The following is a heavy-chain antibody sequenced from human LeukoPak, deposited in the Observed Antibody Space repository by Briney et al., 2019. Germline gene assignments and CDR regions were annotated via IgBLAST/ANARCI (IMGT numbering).Heavy chain of an antibody. CDR3: AREVGATTPDN. J-gene: IGHJ4*02. CDR1: GFTFSSYS. V-gene: IGHV3-48*04. CDR2: ISSSGSTI. D-gene: IGHD1-26*01. Sequence: GGSLRLSCAASGFTFSSYSMNWVRQAPGKGLEWVSYISSSGSTIYYADSVKGRFTISRDNAKNSLYLQMNSLRAEDTAVYYCAREVGATTPDNWGQGTLVTVSS.